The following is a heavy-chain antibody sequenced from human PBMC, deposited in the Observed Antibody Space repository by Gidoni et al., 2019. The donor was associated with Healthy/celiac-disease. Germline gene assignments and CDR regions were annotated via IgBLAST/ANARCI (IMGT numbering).Heavy chain of an antibody. CDR3: TTGTVGYGDYGYNYYYYYYIDV. CDR2: IKSKTDGGTT. CDR1: GFTFSNAW. J-gene: IGHJ6*03. D-gene: IGHD4-17*01. Sequence: EVQLVESGGGLVKPGGSLRLSCAASGFTFSNAWMSWVRQAPGKGLEWVGRIKSKTDGGTTDYAAPVKGRFTISRDDSKNTLYLQMNSLKTEDTAVYYCTTGTVGYGDYGYNYYYYYYIDVWGKGTTVTVSS. V-gene: IGHV3-15*01.